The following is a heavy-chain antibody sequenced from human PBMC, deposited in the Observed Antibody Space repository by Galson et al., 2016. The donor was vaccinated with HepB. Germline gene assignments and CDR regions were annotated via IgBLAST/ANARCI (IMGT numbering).Heavy chain of an antibody. CDR1: GFNFDDYV. J-gene: IGHJ4*02. CDR3: ARDDRRMNWNPTSSDY. CDR2: INWNGGTR. Sequence: FLRLSCAASGFNFDDYVMTWVRQVPGKGLEWVSSINWNGGTRGYLDSVRGRFTISRDNANNVLYLQVNSLRAEDTAFYYCARDDRRMNWNPTSSDYWGQGALVTVSP. V-gene: IGHV3-20*04. D-gene: IGHD1-1*01.